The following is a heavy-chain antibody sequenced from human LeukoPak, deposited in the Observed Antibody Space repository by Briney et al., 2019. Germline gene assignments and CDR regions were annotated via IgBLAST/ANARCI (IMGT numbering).Heavy chain of an antibody. Sequence: GGSLRLSCAASGFTVSSNYMSWVRQAPGKGLEWVSSISSSSSYIYYADSVKGRFTISRDNAKNSLYLQMNSLRAEDTAVYYCARGGALVVQGGLHYFDYWGQGTLVTVSS. CDR3: ARGGALVVQGGLHYFDY. D-gene: IGHD3-22*01. V-gene: IGHV3-21*01. J-gene: IGHJ4*02. CDR2: ISSSSSYI. CDR1: GFTVSSNY.